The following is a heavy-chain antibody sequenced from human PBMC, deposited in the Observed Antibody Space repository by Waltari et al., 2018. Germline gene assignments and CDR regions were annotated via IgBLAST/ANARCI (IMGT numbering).Heavy chain of an antibody. D-gene: IGHD3-22*01. CDR3: ARDPLVVPKEGWFDP. J-gene: IGHJ5*02. CDR1: GYTFTSYY. V-gene: IGHV1-46*01. Sequence: QVQLVQSGAEVKKPGASVKVSCKASGYTFTSYYMHWVRQAPGQGLEWRGINNPSGGSTSYAQKFQGRVTMTRDTSTSTVYMELSSLRSEDTAVYYCARDPLVVPKEGWFDPWGQGTLVTVSS. CDR2: NNPSGGST.